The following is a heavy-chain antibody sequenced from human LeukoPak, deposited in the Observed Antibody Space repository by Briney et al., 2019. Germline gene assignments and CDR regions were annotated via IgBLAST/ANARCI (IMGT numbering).Heavy chain of an antibody. V-gene: IGHV3-23*01. CDR2: FSGASGNT. D-gene: IGHD7-27*01. J-gene: IGHJ4*02. Sequence: GGSLRLSCAAPGFTFSSSVMSWVRQAPGKGLECISTFSGASGNTYYAASVRGRFTISRDNSKNTLFLQMNSLRAEDTAVYYCAKRATGGLYYFDYWGQGILVTVSS. CDR1: GFTFSSSV. CDR3: AKRATGGLYYFDY.